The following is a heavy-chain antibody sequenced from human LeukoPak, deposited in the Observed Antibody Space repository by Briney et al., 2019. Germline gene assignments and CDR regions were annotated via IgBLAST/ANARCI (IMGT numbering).Heavy chain of an antibody. CDR1: GFTVSSNY. Sequence: GGSLRLSCAASGFTVSSNYMSWVRQAPVKGLEWVSVIYSGGSTYYADSVKGRFTISRDNSKNTLYLQMNSLRAEDTAVYYCARDLIYYFDYWGQGTLVTVSS. CDR2: IYSGGST. D-gene: IGHD2-8*01. V-gene: IGHV3-66*01. CDR3: ARDLIYYFDY. J-gene: IGHJ4*02.